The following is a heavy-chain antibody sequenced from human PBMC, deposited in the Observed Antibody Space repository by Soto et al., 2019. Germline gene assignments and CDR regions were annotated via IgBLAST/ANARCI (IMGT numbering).Heavy chain of an antibody. D-gene: IGHD3-10*01. Sequence: EVQLVESGGGLVKPGGSLRLSCAASGSTISSYSMNWVRQAPGKGLEWVSSISSSSSYIYYADSVKGRFTISRDNAKNSLYLQMNSLRAEDTAVYYCARDTYFYGSGSYGPWGQGTLVTVSS. CDR3: ARDTYFYGSGSYGP. CDR1: GSTISSYS. J-gene: IGHJ5*02. CDR2: ISSSSSYI. V-gene: IGHV3-21*01.